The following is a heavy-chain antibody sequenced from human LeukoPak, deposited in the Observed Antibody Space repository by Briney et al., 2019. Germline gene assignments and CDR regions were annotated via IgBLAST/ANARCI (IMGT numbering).Heavy chain of an antibody. Sequence: ASVKVSCKASGYTFTSYAMHWVRQAPGQRLEWMGWINAGNGNTKYSQEFQGRVTMTRDMSTSTVYMELSSLRSEDTAVYYCASEVRGVIDYWGQGTLVTVSS. CDR3: ASEVRGVIDY. J-gene: IGHJ4*02. CDR1: GYTFTSYA. D-gene: IGHD3-10*01. CDR2: INAGNGNT. V-gene: IGHV1-3*03.